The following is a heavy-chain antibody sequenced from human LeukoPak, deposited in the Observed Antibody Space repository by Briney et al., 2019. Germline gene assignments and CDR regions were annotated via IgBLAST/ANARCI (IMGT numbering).Heavy chain of an antibody. D-gene: IGHD1-14*01. J-gene: IGHJ3*02. CDR2: ISPGDSDT. CDR3: AKMGPGALTADAFDI. V-gene: IGHV5-51*01. Sequence: GESLKISCKGSGYSFTNYWIGWVRQMPGKGLEWMGNISPGDSDTRYIPSFQGQFTISADKSITPAYLQWSSLKASDTATYFCAKMGPGALTADAFDIWGQGTTVTVSS. CDR1: GYSFTNYW.